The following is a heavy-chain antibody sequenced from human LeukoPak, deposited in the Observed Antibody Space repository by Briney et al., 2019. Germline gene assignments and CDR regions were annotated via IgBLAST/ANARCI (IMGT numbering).Heavy chain of an antibody. CDR1: GGSFSGYF. V-gene: IGHV4-34*01. D-gene: IGHD1-1*01. J-gene: IGHJ5*02. Sequence: PSETLSLTCAVYGGSFSGYFWSWIRQPPGKGLEWIGEINHSGSTNYNPSLKSRVTISIDTSKNQFSLKLTSVTAADTAVYYCARCSLNWNRRGNWFDPWGQGILVTVSS. CDR2: INHSGST. CDR3: ARCSLNWNRRGNWFDP.